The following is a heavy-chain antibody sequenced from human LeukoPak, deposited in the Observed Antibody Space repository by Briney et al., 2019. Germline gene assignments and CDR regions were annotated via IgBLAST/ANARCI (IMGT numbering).Heavy chain of an antibody. D-gene: IGHD2-21*01. CDR2: IIPIFGTA. V-gene: IGHV1-69*13. J-gene: IGHJ6*02. CDR1: GGTFSSYA. CDR3: ARDRLNYYYYYGMDV. Sequence: SVKVSCKASGGTFSSYAISWVRQVPGQGLEWMGGIIPIFGTANYAQKFQGRVTITADESTSTAYMELSSLRSEDTAVYYCARDRLNYYYYYGMDVWGQGTTVTVSS.